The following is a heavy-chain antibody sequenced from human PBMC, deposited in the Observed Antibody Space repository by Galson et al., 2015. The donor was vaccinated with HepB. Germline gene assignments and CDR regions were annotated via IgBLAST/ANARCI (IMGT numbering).Heavy chain of an antibody. Sequence: SLRLSCAASGFTFHNYAMNWVRQAPGKGLEWVSTIRDSSDNKYYSDSVKGRFTISRDKSKNTLYLQMNSLRAEDTAVYYCARAAPAAAGTGPFDYWGQGTLATVSS. CDR3: ARAAPAAAGTGPFDY. V-gene: IGHV3-23*01. CDR2: IRDSSDNK. J-gene: IGHJ4*02. CDR1: GFTFHNYA. D-gene: IGHD6-25*01.